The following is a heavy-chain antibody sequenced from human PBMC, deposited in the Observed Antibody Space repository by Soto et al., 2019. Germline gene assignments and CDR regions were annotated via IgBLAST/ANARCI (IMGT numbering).Heavy chain of an antibody. D-gene: IGHD1-1*01. CDR2: TRNKANSYTT. J-gene: IGHJ6*02. CDR1: GFTLSDHY. V-gene: IGHV3-72*01. CDR3: DRGAGDINNLQNYYYGLYV. Sequence: PGGSLRLSCAASGFTLSDHYMDWVRQAPGKGLEWVGRTRNKANSYTTEYAASVKGRFTISRDDSRNSLYVQMNSLKTEDTAVYYCDRGAGDINNLQNYYYGLYVWGLGTTVTVS.